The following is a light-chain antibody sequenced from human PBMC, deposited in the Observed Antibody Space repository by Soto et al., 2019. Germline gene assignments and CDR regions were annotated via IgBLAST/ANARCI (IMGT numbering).Light chain of an antibody. CDR1: QSVSSN. V-gene: IGKV3-15*01. CDR2: DAS. Sequence: EIVMTQSPATLSVSPGERATLSCRASQSVSSNLAWYQQRPGQAPRLLIYDASTRATGIPARFSGSGSGTECTLTISSLQSEDFAVYYCQQYTNWPLYTLGQGTKLEIK. J-gene: IGKJ2*01. CDR3: QQYTNWPLYT.